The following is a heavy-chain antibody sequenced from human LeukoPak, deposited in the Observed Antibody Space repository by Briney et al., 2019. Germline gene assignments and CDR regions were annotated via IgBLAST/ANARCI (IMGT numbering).Heavy chain of an antibody. CDR2: IYYSGST. CDR3: ARDGV. Sequence: PSETLSLTCSVSGDSISSGSYDWGWIRQPPGKGLEWIGSIYYSGSTYYNPSLKSRVTISVDTSKNQFSLKLSSVTAADSAVYYCARDGVWGKGTTVTVSS. V-gene: IGHV4-39*07. J-gene: IGHJ6*04. CDR1: GDSISSGSYD.